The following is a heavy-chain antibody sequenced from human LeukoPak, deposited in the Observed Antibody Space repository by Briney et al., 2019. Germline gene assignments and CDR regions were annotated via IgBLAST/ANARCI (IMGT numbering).Heavy chain of an antibody. CDR2: INPSGGST. CDR3: ARDNSVEDTAWWFDP. V-gene: IGHV1-46*01. CDR1: GYTFTSHY. Sequence: ASVKVSCKASGYTFTSHYMHWVRQAPGQGLEWMGIINPSGGSTSYAQKFQGRVTMTRDMSTSTDYMELSSLRSEDTAVYYCARDNSVEDTAWWFDPWGQGTLVTVSS. J-gene: IGHJ5*02. D-gene: IGHD4-23*01.